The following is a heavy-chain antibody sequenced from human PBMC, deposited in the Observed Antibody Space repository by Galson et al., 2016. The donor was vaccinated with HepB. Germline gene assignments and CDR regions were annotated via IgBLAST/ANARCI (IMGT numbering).Heavy chain of an antibody. CDR1: GFSFSTYT. CDR2: ISSSSATI. Sequence: SLRLSCAASGFSFSTYTMNWVRQAPGKGLEWVASISSSSATIYYVDSVKGRFTISREDGENSLYLQMNSLRAGDTAVYHCARGLRAGYYWSFDVWGQGTTVTVSS. CDR3: ARGLRAGYYWSFDV. J-gene: IGHJ6*02. V-gene: IGHV3-48*01. D-gene: IGHD1-26*01.